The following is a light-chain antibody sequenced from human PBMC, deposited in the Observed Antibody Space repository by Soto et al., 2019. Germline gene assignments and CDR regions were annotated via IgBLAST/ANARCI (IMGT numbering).Light chain of an antibody. CDR3: QQSYSTPIT. CDR1: QSIASY. CDR2: AAS. V-gene: IGKV1-39*01. Sequence: DIMLTQSPSTLSASVGDRVTITCRASQSIASYLNWYQQKPGKAPKFLIYAASTLQSGVPSRFSGSGSGTDFTLTISSLQPEDFATYFCQQSYSTPITFGQGTRLEIK. J-gene: IGKJ5*01.